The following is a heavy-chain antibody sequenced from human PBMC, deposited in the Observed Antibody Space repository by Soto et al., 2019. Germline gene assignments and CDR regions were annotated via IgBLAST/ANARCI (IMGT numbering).Heavy chain of an antibody. CDR1: GFTFSSYS. CDR3: ARDYAEYNWRANDY. Sequence: GGSLRLSCAASGFTFSSYSMNWVRQAPGKGLECVSYISSSSSTIYYADSVKGRFTISRDNAKNSLYLQMNSLRAEDTAVYYCARDYAEYNWRANDYWGQGTLVTVSS. V-gene: IGHV3-48*01. CDR2: ISSSSSTI. J-gene: IGHJ4*02. D-gene: IGHD1-20*01.